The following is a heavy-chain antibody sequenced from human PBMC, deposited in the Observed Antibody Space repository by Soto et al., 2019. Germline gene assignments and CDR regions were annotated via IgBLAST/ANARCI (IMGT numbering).Heavy chain of an antibody. CDR1: GYTFTSYA. Sequence: ASVKVSCKASGYTFTSYAMHWVRQAPGQRLEWKGWINAGNGNTKYSQKFQGRVTITRDTSASTAYMELSSLRSEDTAVYYCARATYGLLRCYDYGMDVWGQGTMVTVSS. CDR2: INAGNGNT. D-gene: IGHD4-17*01. V-gene: IGHV1-3*01. CDR3: ARATYGLLRCYDYGMDV. J-gene: IGHJ6*02.